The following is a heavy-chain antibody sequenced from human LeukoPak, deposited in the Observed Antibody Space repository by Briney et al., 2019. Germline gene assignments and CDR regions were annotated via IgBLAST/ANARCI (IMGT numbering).Heavy chain of an antibody. Sequence: GGSLRLSCAASGFTFSNFWMTWVRQAPGKGLEYVATINKEGSAQYYVDSVRGRFTVSRDNAKNSLFLQMNSLRAEDTAVYYCARDRGSLWGQGTMVTVSS. J-gene: IGHJ3*01. CDR2: INKEGSAQ. CDR1: GFTFSNFW. CDR3: ARDRGSL. V-gene: IGHV3-7*01.